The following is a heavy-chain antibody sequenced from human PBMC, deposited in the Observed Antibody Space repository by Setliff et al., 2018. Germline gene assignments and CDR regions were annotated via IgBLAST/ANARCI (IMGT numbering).Heavy chain of an antibody. D-gene: IGHD2-15*01. V-gene: IGHV3-33*06. CDR3: AKESGAHYFYYYYMDV. Sequence: GGSLRLSCADSGFTFSRYWMHWVRQAPGKGLVWVAAIWFDGSNHYYVDSVKGRFIISRDNSKNTLYLQMNSLRAEDTAVYFCAKESGAHYFYYYYMDVWGKGTTVTVSS. J-gene: IGHJ6*03. CDR2: IWFDGSNH. CDR1: GFTFSRYW.